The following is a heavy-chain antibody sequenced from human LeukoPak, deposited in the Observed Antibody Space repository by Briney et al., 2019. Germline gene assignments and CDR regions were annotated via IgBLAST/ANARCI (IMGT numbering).Heavy chain of an antibody. J-gene: IGHJ6*02. CDR1: GFTFSSYG. Sequence: GRSLRLSCAASGFTFSSYGMHWVRQAPGKGLEWVAVIWYDGSNKYYADSVKGRFTISRDNSKNTLYLQMDSLRAEDTAVYYCASGHTDFWSGYSGMDVWGQGTTVTVSS. CDR3: ASGHTDFWSGYSGMDV. CDR2: IWYDGSNK. D-gene: IGHD3-3*01. V-gene: IGHV3-33*01.